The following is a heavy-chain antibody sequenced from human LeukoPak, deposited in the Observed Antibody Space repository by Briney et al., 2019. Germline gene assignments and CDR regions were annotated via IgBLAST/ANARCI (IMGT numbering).Heavy chain of an antibody. CDR3: ARQTGVGLFILP. Sequence: SETLSLTCTVSGYSISSDYYWGWVRQPPGKGLEWIGSIYHTGSTFYKPSLKSRVTIARDTSKNQFSLKLTSVTAADTAVYYCARQTGVGLFILPGGRGTLVTVSS. CDR2: IYHTGST. D-gene: IGHD3-3*01. J-gene: IGHJ4*02. CDR1: GYSISSDYY. V-gene: IGHV4-38-2*02.